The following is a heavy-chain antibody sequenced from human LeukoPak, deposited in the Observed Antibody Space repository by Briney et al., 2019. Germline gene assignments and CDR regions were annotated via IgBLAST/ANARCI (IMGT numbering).Heavy chain of an antibody. V-gene: IGHV3-23*01. J-gene: IGHJ4*02. CDR2: ISGSGGTT. Sequence: GGSLRLSCAASGFTFSSYPMSWVRPSPGSGLEWVSGISGSGGTTYYADSVKGRFTISRDNSRNTLYLQMNSLRADDTAVYYCAKVGSGWYYFDYWGQGTLVTVSS. CDR3: AKVGSGWYYFDY. CDR1: GFTFSSYP. D-gene: IGHD6-19*01.